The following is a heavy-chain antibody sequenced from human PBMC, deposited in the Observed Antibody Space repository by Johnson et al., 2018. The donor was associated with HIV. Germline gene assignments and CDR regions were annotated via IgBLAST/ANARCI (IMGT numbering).Heavy chain of an antibody. CDR2: ISGSGGST. D-gene: IGHD3-22*01. Sequence: VQLVESGGGLVKPGGSLRLSCVASGFTFSDYAMSWVRRAPGKGLEWVSGISGSGGSTYYADSVKGRFTISRDNSKNTLFLQMNSLRAEDTAVYYCARASNYYDSFGYYRRGGGSDIWGQGTMVTVSS. J-gene: IGHJ3*02. CDR3: ARASNYYDSFGYYRRGGGSDI. V-gene: IGHV3-23*04. CDR1: GFTFSDYA.